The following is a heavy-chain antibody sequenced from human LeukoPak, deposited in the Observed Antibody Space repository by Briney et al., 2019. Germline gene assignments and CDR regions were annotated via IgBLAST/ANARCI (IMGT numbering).Heavy chain of an antibody. D-gene: IGHD6-19*01. Sequence: SETLSLTCTVSGGSISNYYWSWLRQPPGKGLEWIGSIYYSGSTNYNSSLKSRVTISVDTSKHQFSLKRSSVTAADTAVYYCARIGSSGWPNFDYWGQGTLVTVSS. J-gene: IGHJ4*02. CDR1: GGSISNYY. V-gene: IGHV4-59*01. CDR2: IYYSGST. CDR3: ARIGSSGWPNFDY.